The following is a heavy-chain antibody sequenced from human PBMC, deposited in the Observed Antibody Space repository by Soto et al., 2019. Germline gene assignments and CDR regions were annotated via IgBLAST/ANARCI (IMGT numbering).Heavy chain of an antibody. CDR3: AGRGSGSYYDY. J-gene: IGHJ4*02. Sequence: EVQLLESGGGLVQPGGSLRLSCAASGFTFSSYAMRWVRQAPVKGLEWVSAISGSGGSTYYADSVKGRFTTSRDNSKNTLYLQMYTLRAEDTAVDYCAGRGSGSYYDYWGQGTLVTVSS. CDR1: GFTFSSYA. CDR2: ISGSGGST. D-gene: IGHD1-26*01. V-gene: IGHV3-23*01.